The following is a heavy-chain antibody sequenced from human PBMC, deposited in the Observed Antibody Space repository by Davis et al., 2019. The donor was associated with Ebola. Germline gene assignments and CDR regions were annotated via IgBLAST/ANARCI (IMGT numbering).Heavy chain of an antibody. J-gene: IGHJ4*02. D-gene: IGHD1-1*01. CDR1: GYTFTNYG. CDR2: INPHNGNT. V-gene: IGHV1-18*04. Sequence: AASVKVSCKASGYTFTNYGITWVRQAPGHALEWTGWINPHNGNTNYAQNVQARVTMTTDTSTSTAYMEVGSLRSDDTAVYYCARAQFPTTSDHWGQGTLVTVSS. CDR3: ARAQFPTTSDH.